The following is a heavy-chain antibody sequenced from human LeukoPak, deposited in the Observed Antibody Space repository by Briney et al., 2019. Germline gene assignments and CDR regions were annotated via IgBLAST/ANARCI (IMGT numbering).Heavy chain of an antibody. CDR1: GFTFSSYE. D-gene: IGHD3-16*02. Sequence: QPAGSLRLSCAASGFTFSSYEMNWVRQAPGKGLEWVSAISGSSGSTYYADSVKGRFTISRDKSKNTLYLQMNSLRAEDTAVYYCANPSGLYDYVWGSYRFNDAFDIWGQGTMVTVSS. CDR2: ISGSSGST. V-gene: IGHV3-23*01. CDR3: ANPSGLYDYVWGSYRFNDAFDI. J-gene: IGHJ3*02.